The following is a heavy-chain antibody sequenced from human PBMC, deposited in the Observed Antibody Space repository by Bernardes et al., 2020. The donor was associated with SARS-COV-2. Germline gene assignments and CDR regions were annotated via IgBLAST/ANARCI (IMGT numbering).Heavy chain of an antibody. CDR3: ARGLRLLWFGELSFGFDP. V-gene: IGHV4-34*01. D-gene: IGHD3-10*01. CDR2: INHSGST. CDR1: GGSFSGYY. Sequence: SETLSLTCAVYGGSFSGYYWSWIRQPPGKGLEWIGEINHSGSTNYNPSLKSRVTISVDTSKNQFSLKLSSVTAADTAVYYCARGLRLLWFGELSFGFDPWGQGTLVTVSS. J-gene: IGHJ5*02.